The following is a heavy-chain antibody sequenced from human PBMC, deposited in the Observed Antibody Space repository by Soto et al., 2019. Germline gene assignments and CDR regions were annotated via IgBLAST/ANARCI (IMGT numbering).Heavy chain of an antibody. D-gene: IGHD1-26*01. J-gene: IGHJ6*03. CDR1: GFTFSNAW. V-gene: IGHV3-15*01. CDR2: IKSKTDGGTT. Sequence: GGSLRLSCAASGFTFSNAWMSWVRQAPGKGLEWVGRIKSKTDGGTTDYAAPVKGRFTISRDDSKNTLYLQMNSLKTEDTAVYYCTTDSRSGSYYYYYYMDVWGKGTTVTVSS. CDR3: TTDSRSGSYYYYYYMDV.